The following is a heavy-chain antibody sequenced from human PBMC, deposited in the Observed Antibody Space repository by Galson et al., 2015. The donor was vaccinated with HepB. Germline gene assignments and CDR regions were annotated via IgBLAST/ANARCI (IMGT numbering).Heavy chain of an antibody. CDR1: GFTFSSYA. Sequence: SLRLSCAASGFTFSSYAMHWVRQAPGKGLEWVAVISYDGSNKYYADSVKGRFTISRDNSKNTLYLQMNSLRAEDTAVYYCARAIIAAAGEFDYWGQGTLVTVSS. D-gene: IGHD6-13*01. CDR3: ARAIIAAAGEFDY. CDR2: ISYDGSNK. J-gene: IGHJ4*02. V-gene: IGHV3-30*04.